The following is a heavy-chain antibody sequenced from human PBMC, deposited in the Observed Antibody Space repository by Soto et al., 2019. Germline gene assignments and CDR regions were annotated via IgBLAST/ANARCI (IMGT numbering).Heavy chain of an antibody. V-gene: IGHV4-34*01. CDR3: ARDPFNYGDGMDV. Sequence: SETLSLTCAVYGGSFSGYYWSWIRQPPGKGLEWIGEINHSGSTNYNPSLKSRVTISVDTSKNQFSLKLSSVTAADTAVYYCARDPFNYGDGMDVWGQGTTVTVSS. CDR2: INHSGST. CDR1: GGSFSGYY. D-gene: IGHD4-17*01. J-gene: IGHJ6*02.